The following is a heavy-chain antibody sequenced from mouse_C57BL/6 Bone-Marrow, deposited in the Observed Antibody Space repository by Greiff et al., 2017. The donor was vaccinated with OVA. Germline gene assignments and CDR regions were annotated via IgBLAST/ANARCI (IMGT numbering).Heavy chain of an antibody. CDR2: IDPEAGET. V-gene: IGHV14-2*01. Sequence: EVQLQQSGAELVQPGASVKLSCTASGFNIKDSYMHWVPQRTEQGLEWIGRIDPEAGETKSAPKFQGKATITADTSSNTAYLQLRSLTSEDTAVYYCARASLYFDDWGQGTTLTVSS. CDR1: GFNIKDSY. CDR3: ARASLYFDD. D-gene: IGHD6-2*01. J-gene: IGHJ2*01.